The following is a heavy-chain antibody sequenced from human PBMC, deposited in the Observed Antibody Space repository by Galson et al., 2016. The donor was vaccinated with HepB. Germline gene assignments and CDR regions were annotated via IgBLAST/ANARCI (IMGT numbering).Heavy chain of an antibody. V-gene: IGHV4-4*07. J-gene: IGHJ4*02. Sequence: SETLSLTCTVSGGSINTDGSNNIYYWSWIRQSAGKGLEWIGRLYATGSTVYNPSLRSRVTMSIDTAKNQFSLRQTSVTAADTAVYYGARASTALFDYRGQGCLVTGSS. D-gene: IGHD4-11*01. CDR2: LYATGST. CDR1: GGSINTDGSNNIYY. CDR3: ARASTALFDY.